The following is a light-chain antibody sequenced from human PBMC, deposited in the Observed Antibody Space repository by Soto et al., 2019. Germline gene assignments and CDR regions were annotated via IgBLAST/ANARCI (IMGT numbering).Light chain of an antibody. V-gene: IGLV3-21*04. CDR3: QVWHRGNENLVI. Sequence: SYELTQPPSVSVAPGKTANIPCGGNNIGSKSVHWYQRRPGQAPVLVVFYNSDRPSGIPERFSGSNSGNTATLTISRVEAGDEADYYCQVWHRGNENLVIFGGGTKLTVL. J-gene: IGLJ2*01. CDR2: YNS. CDR1: NIGSKS.